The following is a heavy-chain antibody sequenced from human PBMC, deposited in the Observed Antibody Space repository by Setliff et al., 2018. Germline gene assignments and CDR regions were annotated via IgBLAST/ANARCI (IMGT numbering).Heavy chain of an antibody. CDR1: GGGGPFSGYY. CDR2: INHSGGT. CDR3: ARGFLRYDSGTYYTY. J-gene: IGHJ4*02. V-gene: IGHV4-34*01. Sequence: ASETLSLTCGVSGGGGPFSGYYWSWIRQPPGKGLESIGDINHSGGTNYNPSLKSRVTVSIDTSKNHFSLKLSSVTAADTAVYYCARGFLRYDSGTYYTYWGQGTLVTVSS. D-gene: IGHD3-10*01.